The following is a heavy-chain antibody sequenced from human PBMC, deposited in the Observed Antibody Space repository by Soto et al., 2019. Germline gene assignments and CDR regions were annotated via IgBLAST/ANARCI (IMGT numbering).Heavy chain of an antibody. V-gene: IGHV3-30*18. J-gene: IGHJ6*02. CDR3: AKDLGTHYDILTLSYGMDV. D-gene: IGHD3-9*01. Sequence: PGGSLRLSCAASEFTFSSYGMHWVRQAPGKGLEWVAVISFEGSQKYYADSVKGRFTISRDNSKNTLYLQMNSLTAEDTAVYYCAKDLGTHYDILTLSYGMDVWGQGTTVTVSS. CDR1: EFTFSSYG. CDR2: ISFEGSQK.